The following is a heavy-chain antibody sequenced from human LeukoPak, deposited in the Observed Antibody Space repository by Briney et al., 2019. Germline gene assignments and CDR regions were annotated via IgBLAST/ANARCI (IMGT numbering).Heavy chain of an antibody. CDR1: GYTLTTHY. Sequence: ASVKVSCKASGYTLTTHYIHWVRQAPGQGLEWMGMINPSIGSISYAQRFQGRVSMTWDTSTSTVYVELSSLRSEDTAIYYCARDLSRDGYQGYYFDYWGQGTLVTVSS. D-gene: IGHD5-24*01. J-gene: IGHJ4*02. CDR3: ARDLSRDGYQGYYFDY. CDR2: INPSIGSI. V-gene: IGHV1-46*03.